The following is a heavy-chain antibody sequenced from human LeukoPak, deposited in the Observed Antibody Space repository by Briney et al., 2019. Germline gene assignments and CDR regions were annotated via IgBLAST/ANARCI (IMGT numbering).Heavy chain of an antibody. CDR1: GASISSYY. J-gene: IGHJ4*02. D-gene: IGHD5-18*01. V-gene: IGHV4-59*01. CDR3: AREGSYGFFDY. CDR2: IYYSGST. Sequence: NSSETLSLTCTVSGASISSYYWSWIRQPPGKGLEWIGYIYYSGSTNYNPSLKSRVTISVDTSKNQFSLKLSSVTAADTAVYYCAREGSYGFFDYWGQGTLVTVSS.